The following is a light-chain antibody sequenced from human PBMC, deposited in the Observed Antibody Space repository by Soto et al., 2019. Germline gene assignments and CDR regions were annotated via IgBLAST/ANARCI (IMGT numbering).Light chain of an antibody. CDR1: QSVSIW. J-gene: IGKJ1*01. V-gene: IGKV1-5*03. CDR3: QHYSAFSVT. Sequence: DIHLTQSPSTLSASVGDRVTITCRASQSVSIWLAWYRQKPGKAPKLLIYKASYLESGVPSRFSGSGSGTEFTLTISSLQPEDLATYYCQHYSAFSVTFGQGTKVDIK. CDR2: KAS.